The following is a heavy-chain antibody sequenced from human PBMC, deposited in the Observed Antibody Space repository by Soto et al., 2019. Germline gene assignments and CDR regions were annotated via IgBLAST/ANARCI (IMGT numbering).Heavy chain of an antibody. CDR1: GGSIRSGGYY. J-gene: IGHJ3*02. CDR3: ARKPTVTSAFDI. D-gene: IGHD4-17*01. V-gene: IGHV4-31*03. CDR2: IYYSGST. Sequence: PSETLSLTCTVSGGSIRSGGYYWSWIRQHPGKGLEWIGSIYYSGSTYYNPSPRSRVTISVDKSKNQFSLKLSSVTAADTAVYYCARKPTVTSAFDIWGQGTMVTVSS.